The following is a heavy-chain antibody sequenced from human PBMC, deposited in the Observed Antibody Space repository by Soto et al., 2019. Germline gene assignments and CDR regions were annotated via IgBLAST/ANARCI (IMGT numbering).Heavy chain of an antibody. J-gene: IGHJ4*02. V-gene: IGHV1-3*01. CDR3: ASDDVDSRRYFDY. CDR1: GYTFTSYA. Sequence: QVQLVQSGAEVKKPGASVKVSCKASGYTFTSYAMHWVRQAPGQRLEWMGWINAGNGNTKYSQKFQGRVTITRDTSASTAYMELSSLRSEDTAVYYWASDDVDSRRYFDYWGQGTLVTVSS. D-gene: IGHD6-13*01. CDR2: INAGNGNT.